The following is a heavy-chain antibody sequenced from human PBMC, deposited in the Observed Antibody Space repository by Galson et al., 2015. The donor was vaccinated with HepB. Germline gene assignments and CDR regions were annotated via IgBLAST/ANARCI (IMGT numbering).Heavy chain of an antibody. CDR1: GFTFSSYS. Sequence: SLRLSCAASGFTFSSYSMNWVRQAPGKGLEWVSYISSSSSTIYYADSVKGRFTISRDNAKNSLYLQMNSLRDEDTAVYYCARDPPDFWSGYYYYGMDVWGQGTTVTVSS. V-gene: IGHV3-48*02. CDR3: ARDPPDFWSGYYYYGMDV. CDR2: ISSSSSTI. J-gene: IGHJ6*02. D-gene: IGHD3-3*01.